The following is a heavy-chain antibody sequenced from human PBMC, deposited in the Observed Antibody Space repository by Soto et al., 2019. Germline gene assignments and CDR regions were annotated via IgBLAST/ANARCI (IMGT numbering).Heavy chain of an antibody. D-gene: IGHD6-19*01. CDR1: GFTFSSYA. J-gene: IGHJ4*02. V-gene: IGHV3-23*01. Sequence: EVQLLESGGGLVQPGGSLRLSCAASGFTFSSYAMSWVRQAPGKGLEWVSTISGSGGSTYYADSVKGRFTISRDNSKNALDLQMNSLRAEDTAVYYCAKGSRGWYERFDYWGQGALVTVSS. CDR2: ISGSGGST. CDR3: AKGSRGWYERFDY.